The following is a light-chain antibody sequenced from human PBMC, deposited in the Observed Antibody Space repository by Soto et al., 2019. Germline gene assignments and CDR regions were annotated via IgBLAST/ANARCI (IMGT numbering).Light chain of an antibody. V-gene: IGKV2-28*01. CDR2: LGS. J-gene: IGKJ4*01. CDR1: QSLLYSNGYNY. CDR3: MQALQTPLT. Sequence: DIVMTQSPLSLPVTPEEPASISCRSSQSLLYSNGYNYLDWYLQKPGQSPQLLIYLGSNRASGVPDRFSGSGSGTDFTLKISRVEADDVGVYYCMQALQTPLTFGGGTKVEIK.